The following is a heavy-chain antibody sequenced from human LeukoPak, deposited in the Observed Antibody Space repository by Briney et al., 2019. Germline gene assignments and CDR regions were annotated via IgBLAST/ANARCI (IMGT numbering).Heavy chain of an antibody. D-gene: IGHD2-2*01. CDR2: ISGSGGST. Sequence: PGGSLRLSCAASGFTFSSYAMSWVRQAPGKGLEWVSAISGSGGSTYYADSVKGRFTISRDNSKNTLYLQMNSLRAEDTAVYYCAKEFVVVPAAKGHYNWFDPWGQGTLVTVSS. J-gene: IGHJ5*02. CDR3: AKEFVVVPAAKGHYNWFDP. V-gene: IGHV3-23*01. CDR1: GFTFSSYA.